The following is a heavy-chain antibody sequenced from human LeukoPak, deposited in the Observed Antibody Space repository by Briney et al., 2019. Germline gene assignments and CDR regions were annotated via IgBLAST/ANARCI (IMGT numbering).Heavy chain of an antibody. J-gene: IGHJ4*02. V-gene: IGHV1-18*01. D-gene: IGHD4-23*01. CDR2: ISAYNGNT. CDR1: GGTFSSYA. CDR3: ARAPWTTVVTPLNDY. Sequence: ASVKVSCKASGGTFSSYAISWVRQAPGQGLEWMGWISAYNGNTNYAQKLQGRVTMTTDTSTSTAYMELRSLRSDDTAVYYCARAPWTTVVTPLNDYWGQGTLVTVSS.